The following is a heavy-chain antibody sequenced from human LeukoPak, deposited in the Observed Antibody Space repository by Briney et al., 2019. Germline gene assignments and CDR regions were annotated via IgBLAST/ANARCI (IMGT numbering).Heavy chain of an antibody. CDR2: IKQDGSEK. CDR1: GFTFSSYW. Sequence: GGSLRLSCAASGFTFSSYWMSWVRQAPGKGLEWVANIKQDGSEKYYVDSVKGRFTISRDNAKNSLYLQMNSLRAEDTAVYYCARFVGAVPAAIRHHFDYWGQGTLVTVSS. CDR3: ARFVGAVPAAIRHHFDY. J-gene: IGHJ4*02. D-gene: IGHD2-2*01. V-gene: IGHV3-7*01.